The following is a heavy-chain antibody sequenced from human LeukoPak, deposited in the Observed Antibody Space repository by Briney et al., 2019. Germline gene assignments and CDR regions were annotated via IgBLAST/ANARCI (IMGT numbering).Heavy chain of an antibody. CDR1: GFTFSSYS. J-gene: IGHJ6*02. V-gene: IGHV3-48*01. Sequence: GGPLRLSCAASGFTFSSYSMNWVRQAPGKGLEWVSYISSSSSTINYADSVKGRFTISRDNAKNSLYLQMNSLRAEDTAVYYCTRVPTTYGMDVWGQGTTVTVSS. D-gene: IGHD4-17*01. CDR3: TRVPTTYGMDV. CDR2: ISSSSSTI.